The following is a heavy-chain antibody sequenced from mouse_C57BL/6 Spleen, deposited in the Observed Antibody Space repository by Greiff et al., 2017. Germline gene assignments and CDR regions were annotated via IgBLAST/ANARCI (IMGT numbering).Heavy chain of an antibody. D-gene: IGHD3-1*01. V-gene: IGHV1-15*01. CDR3: TRSGDPPWVAY. J-gene: IGHJ3*01. CDR1: GYTFTDYE. CDR2: IDPETGGT. Sequence: VQLQQSGAELVRPGASVTLSCKASGYTFTDYEMHWVKQTPVHGLEWIGAIDPETGGTAYNQKFKGKAILTADKSSSTAYMELRSLTSEDSAVYYCTRSGDPPWVAYWGQGTMVTVSA.